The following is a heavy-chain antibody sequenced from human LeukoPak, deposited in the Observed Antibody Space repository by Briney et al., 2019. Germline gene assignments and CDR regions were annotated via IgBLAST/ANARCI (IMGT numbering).Heavy chain of an antibody. J-gene: IGHJ4*02. V-gene: IGHV4-38-2*02. CDR2: IYHSGST. CDR3: ARGPGWSGYLYYFDY. CDR1: GYSISSGYY. Sequence: SETLSLTCTVSGYSISSGYYWGWIRQPPGKGLEWIGSIYHSGSTYYNPSLKSRVTISVDTSKNQFSLKLSSVTAADTAVYYCARGPGWSGYLYYFDYWGQGTLVTVSS. D-gene: IGHD3-3*01.